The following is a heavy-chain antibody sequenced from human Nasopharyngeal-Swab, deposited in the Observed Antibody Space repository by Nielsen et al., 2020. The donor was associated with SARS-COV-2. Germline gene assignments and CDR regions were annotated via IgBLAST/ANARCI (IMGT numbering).Heavy chain of an antibody. CDR2: INHSGST. D-gene: IGHD3-10*01. CDR1: GGSFSGYY. J-gene: IGHJ6*03. CDR3: ARNGRFGGRTTYYYYMDV. Sequence: SETLSLTCAVYGGSFSGYYWSWIRQPPGKGLEWIGEINHSGSTNYNPSLKSRVTISVDTSKNQFSLKLSSVTAADTAVYYCARNGRFGGRTTYYYYMDVWGKGTTVTVSS. V-gene: IGHV4-34*01.